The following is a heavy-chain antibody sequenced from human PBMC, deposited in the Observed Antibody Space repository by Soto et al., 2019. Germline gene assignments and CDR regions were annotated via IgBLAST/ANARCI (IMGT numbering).Heavy chain of an antibody. Sequence: QITLKESGPTQVKPTQTLTLTCTFSGFSLTTTGVGVGWIRQPPGKALEWLGLIYWDDNKRYSPSLKGRLTITRDTSKNQVVLTMTNVDPVDTATYYSAHSFGWWYGMDVWGQGTTVTVSS. J-gene: IGHJ6*02. CDR2: IYWDDNK. CDR1: GFSLTTTGVG. V-gene: IGHV2-5*02. D-gene: IGHD2-15*01. CDR3: AHSFGWWYGMDV.